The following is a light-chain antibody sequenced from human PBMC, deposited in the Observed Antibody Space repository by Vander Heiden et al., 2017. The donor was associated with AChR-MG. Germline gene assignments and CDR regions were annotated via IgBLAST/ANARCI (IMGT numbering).Light chain of an antibody. CDR1: SSNIGSNY. CDR3: AAWDDSLSAWV. V-gene: IGLV1-47*02. CDR2: SNN. J-gene: IGLJ3*02. Sequence: QSVLTQPPSASGPPGQRVTISCSGSSSNIGSNYVYWYQQRPGTAPKLLIYSNNQRPSGVPDRFSGSKPGTSASLAISGLRAEDEADYYCAAWDDSLSAWVFGGGTKLTVL.